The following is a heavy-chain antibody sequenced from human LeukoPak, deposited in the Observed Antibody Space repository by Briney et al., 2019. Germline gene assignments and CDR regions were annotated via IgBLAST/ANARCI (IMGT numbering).Heavy chain of an antibody. V-gene: IGHV3-49*03. D-gene: IGHD1-26*01. CDR1: GFTFGDYA. Sequence: PGGSQRLSCTASGFTFGDYAMSWFRQAPGKGLEWVGFIRSKAYGGTTEYAASVKGRFTISRDDSKSIAYLQMNSLKTEDTAVYYCTRLLSGATYYFDYWGQGTLVTVSS. J-gene: IGHJ4*02. CDR2: IRSKAYGGTT. CDR3: TRLLSGATYYFDY.